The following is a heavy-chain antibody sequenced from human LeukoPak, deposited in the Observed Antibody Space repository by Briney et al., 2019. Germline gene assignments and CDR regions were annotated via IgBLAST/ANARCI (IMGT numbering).Heavy chain of an antibody. CDR1: GGSISSSSYY. V-gene: IGHV4-39*07. CDR3: ARRRRGYGDYWFDP. J-gene: IGHJ5*02. CDR2: IYYSGST. D-gene: IGHD4-17*01. Sequence: PSETLSLTCTVSGGSISSSSYYWGWIRQPPGKGLEWIGSIYYSGSTNYNPSLKSRVTISVDTSKNQFSLKLSSVTAADTAVYYCARRRRGYGDYWFDPWGQGTLVTVSS.